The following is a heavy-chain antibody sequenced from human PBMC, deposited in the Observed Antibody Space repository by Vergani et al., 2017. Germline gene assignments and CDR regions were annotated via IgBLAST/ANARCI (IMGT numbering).Heavy chain of an antibody. CDR3: ARPDYSYYYYYGMDV. CDR2: ISGSGGST. CDR1: GFTFSSYA. Sequence: EVQLLESGGGLVQPGGSLRLSCAASGFTFSSYAMSWVRQAPGKGLEWVSAISGSGGSTYYADSVKGRFTISRDNAKNSLYLQMNSLRAEDTAVYYCARPDYSYYYYYGMDVWGQGTTVTVSS. J-gene: IGHJ6*02. D-gene: IGHD2-15*01. V-gene: IGHV3-23*01.